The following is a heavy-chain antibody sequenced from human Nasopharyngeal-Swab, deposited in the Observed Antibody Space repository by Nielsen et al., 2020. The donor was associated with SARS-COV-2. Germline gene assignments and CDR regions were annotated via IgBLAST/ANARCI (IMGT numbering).Heavy chain of an antibody. CDR2: IIPIFGTT. Sequence: SVKVSCKASGGTFSSYAISWVRQAPGQGLEWMGGIIPIFGTTNYAHKFQDRATITADQSTRTAYLELSSLRFDDTAVYYCARDTIFGLALYYYYGMDVWGQGTTVTVSS. J-gene: IGHJ6*02. D-gene: IGHD3/OR15-3a*01. CDR1: GGTFSSYA. CDR3: ARDTIFGLALYYYYGMDV. V-gene: IGHV1-69*13.